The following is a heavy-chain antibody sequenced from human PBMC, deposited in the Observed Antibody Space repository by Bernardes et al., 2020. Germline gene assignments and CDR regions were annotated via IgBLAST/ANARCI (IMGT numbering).Heavy chain of an antibody. CDR2: IYYSGST. D-gene: IGHD4-17*01. Sequence: SETLSLTCTVSGCSISSSSYYWGWIRQPPGKGLEWLGSIYYSGSTYYNPSLKSRVTISVDTSKNQFFLKLSSVTAADTAVYYCAIRGGDYGFDWYFALWGRGTLVTVSS. V-gene: IGHV4-39*01. CDR3: AIRGGDYGFDWYFAL. J-gene: IGHJ2*01. CDR1: GCSISSSSYY.